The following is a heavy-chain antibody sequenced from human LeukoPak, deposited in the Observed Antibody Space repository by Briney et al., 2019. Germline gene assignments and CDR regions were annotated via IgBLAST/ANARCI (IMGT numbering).Heavy chain of an antibody. Sequence: SETLSLTCGVSGYSISSGYYWGWIRQPPGKGLEWIGNIYQSGDTYNNPSLKSRVTMSMDTSKNQFSLKLTSVTAAGTAIYYCARDRQWEDVFDIWGQGTMVTVSS. CDR2: IYQSGDT. D-gene: IGHD1-26*01. V-gene: IGHV4-38-2*02. J-gene: IGHJ3*02. CDR1: GYSISSGYY. CDR3: ARDRQWEDVFDI.